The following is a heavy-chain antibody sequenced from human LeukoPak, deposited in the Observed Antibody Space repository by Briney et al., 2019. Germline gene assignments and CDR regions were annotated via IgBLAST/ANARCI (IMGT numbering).Heavy chain of an antibody. D-gene: IGHD2-2*01. CDR2: INHSGGA. CDR3: ARAYCSSTSCYAGHYYYGMDV. V-gene: IGHV4-34*01. Sequence: PSETLSLTCAVYGGSFSGYYWSWIRQPPGKGLEWIGEINHSGGANYNPSLKSRVTISVDTSKNQSSLKLSSVTAADTAVYYCARAYCSSTSCYAGHYYYGMDVWGQGTTVTVSS. CDR1: GGSFSGYY. J-gene: IGHJ6*02.